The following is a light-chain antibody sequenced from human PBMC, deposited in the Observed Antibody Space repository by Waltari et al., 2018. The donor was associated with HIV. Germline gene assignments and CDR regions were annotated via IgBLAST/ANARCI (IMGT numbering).Light chain of an antibody. CDR3: CSYAGSYTWL. CDR2: DVI. CDR1: NSDVGGYNY. Sequence: QSALTQPRSVSGSPGQSVTISCIGTNSDVGGYNYVSWYRHHPGEAPKLIICDVIKRPSGVPDRVSGAKSVNTASLAVSGLQADDEAEYYCCSYAGSYTWLFGGGTKLTVL. V-gene: IGLV2-11*01. J-gene: IGLJ2*01.